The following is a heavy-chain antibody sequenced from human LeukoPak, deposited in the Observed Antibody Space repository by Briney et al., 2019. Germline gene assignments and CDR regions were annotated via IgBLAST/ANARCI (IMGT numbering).Heavy chain of an antibody. D-gene: IGHD2-21*01. J-gene: IGHJ4*02. CDR1: GYSISNGYY. V-gene: IGHV4-38-2*01. CDR2: MYHSGTT. Sequence: PSETLSLTCAVSGYSISNGYYWGWIRQSPGKGLEWIGSMYHSGTTYYNPSLKSRVTVSVDTSKNQFSLKLYSVTAADTAVYYCARPCGGDCYDGDYFDYWGQGTLVTVSS. CDR3: ARPCGGDCYDGDYFDY.